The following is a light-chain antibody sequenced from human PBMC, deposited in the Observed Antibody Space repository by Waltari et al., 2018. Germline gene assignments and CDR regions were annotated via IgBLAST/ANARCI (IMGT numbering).Light chain of an antibody. J-gene: IGLJ2*01. CDR3: QSFDNNNDVI. V-gene: IGLV6-57*02. Sequence: NFMLTQPLSVSESPGKTVTISCTGSSGSIARTYVQWYQQRPGSAPTIVIYEDDRRPSGVPDRFSGSIDSSSNSASLTISGLQTEDEADYYCQSFDNNNDVIFGGGTKLTVL. CDR2: EDD. CDR1: SGSIARTY.